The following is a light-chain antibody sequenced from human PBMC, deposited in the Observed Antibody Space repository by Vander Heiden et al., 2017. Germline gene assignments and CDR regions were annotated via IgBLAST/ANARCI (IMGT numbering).Light chain of an antibody. J-gene: IGKJ5*01. Sequence: EIVLTQSRGTLSLSPGERATLSCRASQSVSRNYLAWYQQKPGQAPRLLIYGASSRATGIPDRFSGSGSGTDFTLTISRLEPEDFAVYYCQQYGSSPLITFGQGTRLEIK. CDR1: QSVSRNY. V-gene: IGKV3-20*01. CDR2: GAS. CDR3: QQYGSSPLIT.